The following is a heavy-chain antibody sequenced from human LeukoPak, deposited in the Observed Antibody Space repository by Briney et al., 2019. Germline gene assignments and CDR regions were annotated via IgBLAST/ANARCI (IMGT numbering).Heavy chain of an antibody. CDR1: GFTFSHYA. V-gene: IGHV3-30-3*01. Sequence: GGSLRLSCAASGFTFSHYAIHWVRQAPGKGLEWVALILYDGSNEYYADSVKGRFSISRDNSKNTLYLQMNSLRAEDTAVYYCASFGSSSSGANDYWSQGTLVTVSS. J-gene: IGHJ4*02. D-gene: IGHD6-6*01. CDR3: ASFGSSSSGANDY. CDR2: ILYDGSNE.